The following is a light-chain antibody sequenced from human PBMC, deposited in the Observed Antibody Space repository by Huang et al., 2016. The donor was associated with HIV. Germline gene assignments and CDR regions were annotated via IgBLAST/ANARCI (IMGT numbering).Light chain of an antibody. Sequence: IRLTQSPSSLSASTGDRVTITCRANQDINNFLAWYQQRPGSVPKLQIYAASTLQSGVPSRFSGNGSGTDFTLTICCLHSEDVATYYCQQYDIHPLTFGPGTRVDIK. V-gene: IGKV1-8*01. CDR3: QQYDIHPLT. J-gene: IGKJ3*01. CDR2: AAS. CDR1: QDINNF.